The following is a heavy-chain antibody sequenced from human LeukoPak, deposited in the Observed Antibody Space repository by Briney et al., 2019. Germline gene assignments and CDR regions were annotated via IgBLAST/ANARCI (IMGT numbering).Heavy chain of an antibody. CDR3: ARDLAYSRLDY. CDR2: IKQDGSEK. J-gene: IGHJ4*02. CDR1: RFTFSSYW. Sequence: GGSLRLSCAASRFTFSSYWMSWVRQAPGKGLEWVANIKQDGSEKYYVDSVKGRFTISRDNAENSLYLQMNSLRVEDTAFYYCARDLAYSRLDYWGQGMLVTVSS. D-gene: IGHD5-18*01. V-gene: IGHV3-7*01.